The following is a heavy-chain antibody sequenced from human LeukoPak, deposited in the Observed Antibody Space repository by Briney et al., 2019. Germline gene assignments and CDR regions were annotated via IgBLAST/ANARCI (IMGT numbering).Heavy chain of an antibody. V-gene: IGHV4-38-2*02. Sequence: PSETLSLTCTVSGYSISSGYYWGWIRQPPGKGLEWIGSIYHSGSTYYNPSLKSRVTMSVDTSKNQFSLKLSSVTAADTAVYYCARDSVRGVDLDVWGKGTTVTISS. CDR3: ARDSVRGVDLDV. CDR1: GYSISSGYY. J-gene: IGHJ6*04. D-gene: IGHD3-10*01. CDR2: IYHSGST.